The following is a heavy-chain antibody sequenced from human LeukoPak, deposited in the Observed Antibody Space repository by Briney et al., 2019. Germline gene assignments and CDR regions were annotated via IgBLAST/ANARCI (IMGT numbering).Heavy chain of an antibody. D-gene: IGHD6-13*01. Sequence: SETLSLTCTVSGGSISSYYWSWIRQPAGKGLEWIGRIYTSGSTNYNPSLKSRVTMSVDTSKNQFSLKLSSVTAADTAVYYCARDIRVIRIAAAGILDYWGQGTLVTVSS. CDR3: ARDIRVIRIAAAGILDY. CDR2: IYTSGST. V-gene: IGHV4-4*07. CDR1: GGSISSYY. J-gene: IGHJ4*02.